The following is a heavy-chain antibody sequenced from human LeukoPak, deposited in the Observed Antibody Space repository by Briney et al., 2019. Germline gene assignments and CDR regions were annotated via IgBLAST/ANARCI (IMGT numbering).Heavy chain of an antibody. CDR3: ARVAPSDSRNYYSFDY. CDR1: GYSISSGFY. J-gene: IGHJ4*02. CDR2: IHHSGAT. V-gene: IGHV4-38-2*02. D-gene: IGHD3-10*01. Sequence: SETLSLTCTVSGYSISSGFYWGWIRPSPGKGLEWIGVIHHSGATYYTPSLKSRVTVSVDTSKNQFSLKLSSVTAADTAVYYCARVAPSDSRNYYSFDYWGQGTLVTVSS.